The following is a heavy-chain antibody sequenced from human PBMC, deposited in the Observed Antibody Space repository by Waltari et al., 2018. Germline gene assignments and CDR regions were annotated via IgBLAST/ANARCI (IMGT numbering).Heavy chain of an antibody. CDR2: VDPEDGET. V-gene: IGHV1-69-2*01. D-gene: IGHD3-10*01. Sequence: EVQLVQSGAEVKKPGATVKISCKASGYTFTDYYMHWGQQAPGKGLEWMGRVDPEDGETIYAEKFQGRVTITADTSTDTAYMELSSLRSEDTAVYYCARSGNRGYAFDIWGQGTMVTVSS. CDR3: ARSGNRGYAFDI. CDR1: GYTFTDYY. J-gene: IGHJ3*02.